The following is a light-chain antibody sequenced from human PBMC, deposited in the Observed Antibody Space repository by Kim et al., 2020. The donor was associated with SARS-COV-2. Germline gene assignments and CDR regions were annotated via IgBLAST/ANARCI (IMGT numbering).Light chain of an antibody. Sequence: SYELTQPPSVSVSPGQTATITCSGDKMGDKFACWYQQKPGQSPVLVIYQDSLRPSGIPERFSGSNSGNTATLTISGPQAMDEADYYCQVWDSSVFGGGT. CDR2: QDS. CDR1: KMGDKF. CDR3: QVWDSSV. V-gene: IGLV3-1*01. J-gene: IGLJ2*01.